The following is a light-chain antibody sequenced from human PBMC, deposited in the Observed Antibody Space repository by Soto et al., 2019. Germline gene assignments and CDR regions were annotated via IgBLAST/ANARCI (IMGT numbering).Light chain of an antibody. Sequence: DIQMTQSPSTLSASVGDRVTITCRASQSISTWLAWYQQKPGKAPKLLIYDASSLESGVPSRFSGSGSGTEFTLTIISQQPDDFASYYCQQYNSDLRTFGQGTKVEIK. CDR3: QQYNSDLRT. CDR2: DAS. CDR1: QSISTW. J-gene: IGKJ1*01. V-gene: IGKV1-5*01.